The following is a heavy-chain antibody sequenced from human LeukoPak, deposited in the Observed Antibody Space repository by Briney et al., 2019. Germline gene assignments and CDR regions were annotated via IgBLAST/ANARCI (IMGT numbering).Heavy chain of an antibody. Sequence: SETLSRTCSVSTGSISSYYWSWIRQPAGKGREWIGRIYTSGSTNYNPSLKSRVTMSVDTSKTQFSLKLSSVTAADTAVYYCAGGHYDFWSGYYTSFDYWGQGTLVTVSS. D-gene: IGHD3-3*01. V-gene: IGHV4-4*07. CDR2: IYTSGST. CDR3: AGGHYDFWSGYYTSFDY. CDR1: TGSISSYY. J-gene: IGHJ4*02.